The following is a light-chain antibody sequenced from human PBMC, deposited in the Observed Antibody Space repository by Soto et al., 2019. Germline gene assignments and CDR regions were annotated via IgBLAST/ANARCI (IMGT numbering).Light chain of an antibody. Sequence: DIQMTQSPSTLSSSVGDSVTITCRASQNIDIWLSWYQQKPGKAPKLLIYDASSLESGVPSRFSGSGSGTEFTLTISSLQPEDVATYYCQKYNSPPLTFGGVTKVDI. J-gene: IGKJ4*01. CDR2: DAS. CDR3: QKYNSPPLT. CDR1: QNIDIW. V-gene: IGKV1-5*01.